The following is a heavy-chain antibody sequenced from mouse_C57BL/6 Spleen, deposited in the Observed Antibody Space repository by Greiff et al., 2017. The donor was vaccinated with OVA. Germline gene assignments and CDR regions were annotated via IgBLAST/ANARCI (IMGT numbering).Heavy chain of an antibody. CDR2: IDPENGDT. V-gene: IGHV14-4*01. CDR1: GFNIKDDY. J-gene: IGHJ3*01. CDR3: TTDGNLAWFAY. Sequence: DVKLVESGAELVRPGASVKLSCTASGFNIKDDYMHWVKQRPEQGLEWIGWIDPENGDTEYASKFQGKATITADTSSNTAYLQLSSLTSEDTAVDYCTTDGNLAWFAYWGQGTLVTVSA. D-gene: IGHD2-1*01.